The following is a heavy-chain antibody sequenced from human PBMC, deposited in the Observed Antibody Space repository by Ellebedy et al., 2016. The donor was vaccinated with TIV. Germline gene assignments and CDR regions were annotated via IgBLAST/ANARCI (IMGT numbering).Heavy chain of an antibody. V-gene: IGHV3-23*01. D-gene: IGHD3-10*01. CDR1: GFSFSNYA. Sequence: PGGSLRLSCAASGFSFSNYAMSWVRQAPGKGLEWVSSISSNGDTTFYADSVKGRFTISRDNPQNTLFLQMSSLRAEDAAVYFCAKYFGVHDSYYRYGMDVWGQGTTVIVS. CDR2: ISSNGDTT. CDR3: AKYFGVHDSYYRYGMDV. J-gene: IGHJ6*02.